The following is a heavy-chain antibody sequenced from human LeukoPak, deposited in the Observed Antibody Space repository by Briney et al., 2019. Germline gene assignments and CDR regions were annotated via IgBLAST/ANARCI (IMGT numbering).Heavy chain of an antibody. D-gene: IGHD3-3*01. CDR3: VRVDFTRLDP. V-gene: IGHV1-8*01. CDR2: MNPNRGNT. CDR1: GYTFNIYD. Sequence: ASVKVSCKASGYTFNIYDVHWVRQATGQGLEWMGWMNPNRGNTGYAQKFQGRVTMTRNTSISTAYMELNSLTSEDTAVYFCVRVDFTRLDPWGQGTLVIVSS. J-gene: IGHJ5*02.